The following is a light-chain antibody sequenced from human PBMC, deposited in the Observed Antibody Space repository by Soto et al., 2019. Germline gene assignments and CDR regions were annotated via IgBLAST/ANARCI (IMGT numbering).Light chain of an antibody. CDR3: SSYTSSRTLV. V-gene: IGLV2-14*01. CDR2: DVS. Sequence: QSALTQPASVSGSPGQSITISCTGTSSDVGDSNNVSWYQQHPGKAPKLMIYDVSNRPSGVSNRFSGSKSGNTASLTISGLQAEDEADYYCSSYTSSRTLVFGTGTKLTVL. CDR1: SSDVGDSNN. J-gene: IGLJ1*01.